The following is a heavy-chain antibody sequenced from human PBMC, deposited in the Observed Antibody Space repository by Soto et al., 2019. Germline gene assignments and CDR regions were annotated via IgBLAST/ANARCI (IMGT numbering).Heavy chain of an antibody. V-gene: IGHV3-30-3*01. CDR1: GFTFSSYA. Sequence: HPGGSLRLSCAASGFTFSSYAMHWVRQAPGKGLEWVAVISYDGSNKYYADSVKGRFTISRDNSKNTLYLQMNSLRAEDTAVYYCARDPAAILDYFDYWGQGTLVTVSS. CDR2: ISYDGSNK. CDR3: ARDPAAILDYFDY. J-gene: IGHJ4*02. D-gene: IGHD2-2*02.